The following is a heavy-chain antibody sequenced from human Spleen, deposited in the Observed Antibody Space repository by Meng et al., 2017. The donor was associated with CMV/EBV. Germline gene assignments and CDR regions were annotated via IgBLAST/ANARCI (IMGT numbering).Heavy chain of an antibody. CDR1: GGTFSSYA. CDR2: IIPILGIA. D-gene: IGHD1-14*01. J-gene: IGHJ4*02. V-gene: IGHV1-69*10. Sequence: QVQLVQSGAEVKKPGSSVKVSCKASGGTFSSYAISWVRQAPGQGLEWMGGIIPILGIANYAQKFQGRVTITADKSTSTAYMELRSLRSDDTAVYYCARVFGNREPFDYWGQGTLVTVSS. CDR3: ARVFGNREPFDY.